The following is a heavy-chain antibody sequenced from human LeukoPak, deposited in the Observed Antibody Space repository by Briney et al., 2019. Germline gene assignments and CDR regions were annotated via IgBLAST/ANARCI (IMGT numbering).Heavy chain of an antibody. V-gene: IGHV3-23*01. CDR1: GFTFSSYA. D-gene: IGHD6-19*01. J-gene: IGHJ4*02. CDR2: ISGSGGST. CDR3: AKDLGGWSTVHVY. Sequence: PGGSLRLSCAASGFTFSSYAMSWVRQAPGKGLEWVSAISGSGGSTYYADSVKGRFTISRDNSKNTLYLRMNSLRAEDTAVYYCAKDLGGWSTVHVYWGQGTLVTVSS.